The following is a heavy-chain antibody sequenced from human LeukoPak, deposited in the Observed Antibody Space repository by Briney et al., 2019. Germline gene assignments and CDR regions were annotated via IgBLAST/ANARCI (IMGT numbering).Heavy chain of an antibody. CDR3: ARVYDSGGYSSLFDC. J-gene: IGHJ4*02. CDR2: IDYSGSA. V-gene: IGHV4-30-4*01. CDR1: GGSISSGGYY. Sequence: SQTLSLTCTAPGGSISSGGYYWSWIRQPPGKSLEWIGYIDYSGSAYYNPSLKSRVTISVDTSKHPFPLKLSSVTAAATAVYYCARVYDSGGYSSLFDCWGQGTLVTVSS. D-gene: IGHD3-22*01.